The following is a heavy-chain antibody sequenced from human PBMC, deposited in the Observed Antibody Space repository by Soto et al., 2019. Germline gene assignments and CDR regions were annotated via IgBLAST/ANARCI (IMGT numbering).Heavy chain of an antibody. V-gene: IGHV3-7*04. CDR3: ARFYYDSSGYLPSPYYYYYGMDV. CDR1: GFTFGDYA. Sequence: GGSLRLSCTASGFTFGDYAMSWFRQAPGKGLEWVANIKQDGSEKYYVDSVKGRFTISRDNAKNSLYLQMNSLRAEDTAVYYCARFYYDSSGYLPSPYYYYYGMDVWGQGTTVTVSS. D-gene: IGHD3-22*01. CDR2: IKQDGSEK. J-gene: IGHJ6*02.